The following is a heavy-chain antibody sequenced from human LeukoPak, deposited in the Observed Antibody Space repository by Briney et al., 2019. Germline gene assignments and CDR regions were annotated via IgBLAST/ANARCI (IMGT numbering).Heavy chain of an antibody. V-gene: IGHV3-53*01. CDR3: ARSTPYYYYGMDV. CDR1: GFTVSSNY. Sequence: PGGSLRLSCAASGFTVSSNYKSWVRQAPGKGLEWVSVIYSGGSTYYADSVKGRFTISRDNSKNTLYLQMNSLRAEDTAVYYCARSTPYYYYGMDVWGQGTTVTVSS. J-gene: IGHJ6*02. CDR2: IYSGGST.